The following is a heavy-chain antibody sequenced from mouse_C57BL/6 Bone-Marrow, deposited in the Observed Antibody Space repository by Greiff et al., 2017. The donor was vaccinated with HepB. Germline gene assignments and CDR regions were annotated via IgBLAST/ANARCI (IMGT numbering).Heavy chain of an antibody. CDR3: ARWGASYWYFDV. CDR1: GYAFSSSW. V-gene: IGHV1-82*01. J-gene: IGHJ1*03. CDR2: IYPGDGDT. D-gene: IGHD6-1*01. Sequence: QVQLQQSGPELVKPGASVKISCKASGYAFSSSWMNWVKQRPGKGLEWIGRIYPGDGDTNYNGKFKGKATLTADKSSSTAYMQLSSLTSEDSAVYLCARWGASYWYFDVWGTGTTVTVSS.